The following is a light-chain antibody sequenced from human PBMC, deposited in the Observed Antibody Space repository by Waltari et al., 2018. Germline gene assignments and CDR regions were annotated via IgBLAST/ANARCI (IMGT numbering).Light chain of an antibody. Sequence: EIVFTQSPGTLSLSPGERATLSCRASQSVSRTLAWYQQKPGQAPRLLIYDASTRATGIPERFSGSGSGTDFRLTISRLEPEDFAVYYCQKYGTLPATFGQGTKVEIK. CDR1: QSVSRT. J-gene: IGKJ1*01. V-gene: IGKV3-20*01. CDR2: DAS. CDR3: QKYGTLPAT.